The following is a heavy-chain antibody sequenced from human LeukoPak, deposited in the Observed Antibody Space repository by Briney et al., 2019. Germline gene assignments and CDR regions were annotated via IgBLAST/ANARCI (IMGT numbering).Heavy chain of an antibody. Sequence: PGGSLRLSCADSGFTFSNYVVQWVRQAPGKGLEYVSEISTDGLRTYYGNSVKGRFTASRDNSKNTLYLQMGNLRVEDMAVYYCARGRSYYGSGTNYYGMDVWGQGTTVTVSS. CDR2: ISTDGLRT. CDR3: ARGRSYYGSGTNYYGMDV. CDR1: GFTFSNYV. D-gene: IGHD3-10*01. J-gene: IGHJ6*02. V-gene: IGHV3-64*01.